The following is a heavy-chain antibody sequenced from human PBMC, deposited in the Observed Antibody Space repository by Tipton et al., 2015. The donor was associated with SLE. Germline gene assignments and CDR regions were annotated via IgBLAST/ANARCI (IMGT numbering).Heavy chain of an antibody. CDR1: GGSITSSNYY. Sequence: TLSLTCTVSGGSITSSNYYWGWVRQPPGRGLEWIGSIYYSGSTNYNPSLKSRVTISVDTSKNQFSLRLSSVTAADTAVYYCARKAKGGFDYWGQGTLVTVSS. J-gene: IGHJ4*02. CDR2: IYYSGST. D-gene: IGHD1-26*01. V-gene: IGHV4-39*07. CDR3: ARKAKGGFDY.